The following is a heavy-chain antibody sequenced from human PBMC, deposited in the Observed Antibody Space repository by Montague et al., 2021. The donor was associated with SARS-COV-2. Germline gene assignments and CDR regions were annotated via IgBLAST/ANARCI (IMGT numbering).Heavy chain of an antibody. CDR1: GYTFITYG. CDR2: ISVYNGQT. Sequence: SVKVSCKASGYTFITYGITWVRQAPGQGLEWMGWISVYNGQTKFAQKFQDRLTMTIDPSTSTAYMELRILRSDDTAVYFWARRESDFSAYYESKTFAFAYWGQGTLVSVSS. V-gene: IGHV1-18*01. CDR3: ARRESDFSAYYESKTFAFAY. J-gene: IGHJ4*02. D-gene: IGHD3-22*01.